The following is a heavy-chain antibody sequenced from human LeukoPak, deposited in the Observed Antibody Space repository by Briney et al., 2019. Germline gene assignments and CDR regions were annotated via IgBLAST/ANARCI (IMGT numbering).Heavy chain of an antibody. D-gene: IGHD3-22*01. CDR1: GITLSNYG. CDR2: ISDSGGST. V-gene: IGHV3-23*01. Sequence: GGSLRLSCAVSGITLSNYGMSWVRQAPGKGLEWVAGISDSGGSTNYADSVKGRFTISRDNPKNTLYLQMNSLRAEDTAVYFCAKRGVVIRVILVGFHREAYYFDSWGQGALVTVSS. CDR3: AKRGVVIRVILVGFHREAYYFDS. J-gene: IGHJ4*02.